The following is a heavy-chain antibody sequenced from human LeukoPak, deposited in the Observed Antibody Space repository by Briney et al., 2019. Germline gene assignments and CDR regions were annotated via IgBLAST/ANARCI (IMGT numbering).Heavy chain of an antibody. CDR2: VYRGGDT. CDR1: GFTVSSNY. V-gene: IGHV3-53*01. D-gene: IGHD4-17*01. Sequence: GGSLRLSCAASGFTVSSNYMSWVRQPPGKGLEWVSVVYRGGDTYYADSVKGRFTISRENSKNILYLQMNSLRAEDTAVYYCARDGGFDYGEYLAYWGLGTLVTVSS. CDR3: ARDGGFDYGEYLAY. J-gene: IGHJ4*02.